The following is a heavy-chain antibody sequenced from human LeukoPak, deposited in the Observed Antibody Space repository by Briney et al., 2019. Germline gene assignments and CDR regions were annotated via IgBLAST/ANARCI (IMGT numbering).Heavy chain of an antibody. CDR3: ARVHLGYCSSTSCYQGYYYYGMDV. D-gene: IGHD2-2*01. Sequence: GGSLRLSCAASGFTFSSYGMHWVRQAPGKGLEWVAVIWYDGSNKYYADSVKGRFTISRDNSKNTLYLQMNSLRAEDTAVYYSARVHLGYCSSTSCYQGYYYYGMDVWGQGTTVTVSS. CDR1: GFTFSSYG. CDR2: IWYDGSNK. J-gene: IGHJ6*02. V-gene: IGHV3-30*19.